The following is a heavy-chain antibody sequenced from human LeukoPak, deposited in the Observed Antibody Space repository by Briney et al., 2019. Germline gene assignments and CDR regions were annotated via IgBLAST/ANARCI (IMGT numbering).Heavy chain of an antibody. J-gene: IGHJ4*02. D-gene: IGHD3-22*01. Sequence: RGEFLKISCKGSGYSFTSYWISWVRQMPGKGLEWMGRIDPSDSYTNYSPSFQGHVTISADKSISTAYLQWSSLKASDTAMYYCASFRLDSSGYYWDYWGQGTLVTVSS. CDR2: IDPSDSYT. CDR1: GYSFTSYW. CDR3: ASFRLDSSGYYWDY. V-gene: IGHV5-10-1*01.